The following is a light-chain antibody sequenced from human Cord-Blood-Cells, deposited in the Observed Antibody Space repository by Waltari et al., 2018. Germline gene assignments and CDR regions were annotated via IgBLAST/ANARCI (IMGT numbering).Light chain of an antibody. J-gene: IGLJ1*01. CDR3: QAWDSSTAV. V-gene: IGLV3-1*01. Sequence: SYELTQPPSVSVSPGHTDSITCPGDQLGDQYACWYQQKPGQSPGLVIYQDSKRPSGIPERFSGSNSGNTATLTISGTQAMDEADYYCQAWDSSTAVFGTGTKVTVL. CDR1: QLGDQY. CDR2: QDS.